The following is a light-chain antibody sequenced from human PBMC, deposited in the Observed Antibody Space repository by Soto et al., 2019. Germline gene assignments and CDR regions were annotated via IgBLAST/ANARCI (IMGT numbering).Light chain of an antibody. CDR3: QQRSNWPPFT. CDR2: DAS. Sequence: EIVSTQSPATLSLSPGERATLSCRASQSVGSYLAWYQQKPGQAPRLLIYDASNRATGIPARFSGSGSGTDFTLTISSLEPEDFAVYYCQQRSNWPPFTFGGGTKVDI. CDR1: QSVGSY. V-gene: IGKV3-11*01. J-gene: IGKJ4*01.